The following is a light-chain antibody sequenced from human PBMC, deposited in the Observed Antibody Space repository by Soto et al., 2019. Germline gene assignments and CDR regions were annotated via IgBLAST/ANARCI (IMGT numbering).Light chain of an antibody. CDR2: SNN. Sequence: QSVLTQPPSASGTPGQRVTISCSGSSSNIGTNTVNWYQHLPGTAPKLLIYSNNQRPSGAPDRFSGSKSATSASLAISGLQSEDEADYYCASWDDSLNGPVFGGGTKLTVL. J-gene: IGLJ2*01. CDR3: ASWDDSLNGPV. CDR1: SSNIGTNT. V-gene: IGLV1-44*01.